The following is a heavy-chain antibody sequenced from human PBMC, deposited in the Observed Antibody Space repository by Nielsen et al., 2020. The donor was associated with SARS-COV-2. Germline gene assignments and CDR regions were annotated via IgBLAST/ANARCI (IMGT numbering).Heavy chain of an antibody. CDR3: ARDIEETYGSDY. J-gene: IGHJ4*02. CDR1: GFTFSDYY. V-gene: IGHV3-11*05. D-gene: IGHD4-17*01. CDR2: ISSSSSYT. Sequence: GESLKISCAASGFTFSDYYMSWIRQAPGKGLEWVSYISSSSSYTNYADSVKGRFTISRDNAKNSLYLQMNSLRAEDTAVYYCARDIEETYGSDYWGQGTLVTVSS.